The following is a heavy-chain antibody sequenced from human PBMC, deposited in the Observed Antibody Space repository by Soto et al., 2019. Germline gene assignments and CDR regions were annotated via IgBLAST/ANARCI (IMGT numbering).Heavy chain of an antibody. CDR1: GSSLSSGDYY. CDR3: ARASNEYQVSFHTSRDYYGIDV. J-gene: IGHJ6*02. V-gene: IGHV4-30-4*01. D-gene: IGHD2-2*01. CDR2: IYSSGRT. Sequence: SETLPFTCTVSGSSLSSGDYYWSWVRPPTGKGLGWPGNIYSSGRTYGRPSLKSGVTMSVHTCKHHFPRKLRPEIAADTDVYYCARASNEYQVSFHTSRDYYGIDVWRQRTRVTVSS.